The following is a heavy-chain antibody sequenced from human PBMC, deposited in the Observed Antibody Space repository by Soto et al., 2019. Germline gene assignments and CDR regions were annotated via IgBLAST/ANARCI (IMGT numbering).Heavy chain of an antibody. D-gene: IGHD3-10*01. CDR1: GFTFNNYA. Sequence: PGGSLRLSCAASGFTFNNYAMHWVRQAPGKGLEWVAFISYDGSDKYYADSVKGRFTISRDNSKNTLYLQMNGLRAEDTAVYYCARPIYDYGSVYGMDVWGQGTTVTVSS. CDR3: ARPIYDYGSVYGMDV. CDR2: ISYDGSDK. J-gene: IGHJ6*02. V-gene: IGHV3-30-3*01.